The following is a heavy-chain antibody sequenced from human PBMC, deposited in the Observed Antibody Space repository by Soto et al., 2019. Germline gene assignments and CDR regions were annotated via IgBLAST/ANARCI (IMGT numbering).Heavy chain of an antibody. CDR3: ARHFRGSKYVFDY. D-gene: IGHD5-12*01. Sequence: GVTLRLSCTTSGFTLGYYNMGWVGQSPRKGLESVAFIRSKGFGRTTEDAASAKGRFTISRDDSKSIACLQMSRLNTEHTAVYYCARHFRGSKYVFDYWPQGALVTFSS. J-gene: IGHJ4*02. CDR1: GFTLGYYN. V-gene: IGHV3-49*02. CDR2: IRSKGFGRTT.